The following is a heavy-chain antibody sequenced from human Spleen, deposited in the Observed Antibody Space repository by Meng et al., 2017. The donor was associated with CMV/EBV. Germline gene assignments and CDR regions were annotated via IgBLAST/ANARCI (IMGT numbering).Heavy chain of an antibody. J-gene: IGHJ5*01. CDR2: SHYSGSA. CDR3: ARVGVKEIEFDS. D-gene: IGHD1-26*01. Sequence: SETLSLTCTVSGGSIGSGNYYWGWIRQPPGKGLEWIGHSHYSGSAYYNPSLKSRPSISVDVSKNQFSLRLSSVTAADTAVYYCARVGVKEIEFDSWGPGSLVTVSS. CDR1: GGSIGSGNYY. V-gene: IGHV4-30-4*08.